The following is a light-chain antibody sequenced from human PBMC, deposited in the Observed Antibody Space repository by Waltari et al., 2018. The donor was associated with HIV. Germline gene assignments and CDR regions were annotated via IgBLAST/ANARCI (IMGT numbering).Light chain of an antibody. V-gene: IGLV1-44*01. CDR1: KYFIGRDS. CDR3: GIWDDSLNGWV. CDR2: INN. Sequence: VRPQPPSACGAPGQRVTISGLGTKYFIGRDSVNWYQKLPGAAPKLTIEINNPRPAGGPGRFSGSRSCPSASLAIRGLLCDDGADYYCGIWDDSLNGWVFGGGTKRTV. J-gene: IGLJ3*02.